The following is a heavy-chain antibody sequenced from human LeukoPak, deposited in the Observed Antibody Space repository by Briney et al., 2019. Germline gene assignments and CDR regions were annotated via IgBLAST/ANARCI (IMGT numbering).Heavy chain of an antibody. CDR2: VAYDGSSK. Sequence: GGSLRLSCAASGFTFNNYGMHWVRQAPGKGLEWVAFVAYDGSSKYYADSVKGRSIISRDYSKNTVFLQMNSLRREDTAVYYCARDGVTRRYNTYYYMDVWGKGTTVTVSS. V-gene: IGHV3-30*03. J-gene: IGHJ6*03. D-gene: IGHD1-1*01. CDR1: GFTFNNYG. CDR3: ARDGVTRRYNTYYYMDV.